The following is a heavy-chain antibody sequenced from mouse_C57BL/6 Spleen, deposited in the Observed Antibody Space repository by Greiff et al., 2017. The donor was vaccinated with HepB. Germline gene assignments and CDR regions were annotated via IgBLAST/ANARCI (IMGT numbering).Heavy chain of an antibody. CDR1: GYTFTSYW. V-gene: IGHV1-53*01. J-gene: IGHJ4*01. CDR2: INPSNGGT. D-gene: IGHD2-1*01. Sequence: VQLQQPGTELVKPGASVKLSCKASGYTFTSYWMHWVKQRPGQGLEWIGNINPSNGGTNYNEKFKSQATLTVNKSSSTAYMQLSSLTSEVSAVYYCARLYYLYAMDYWGQGTSVTVSS. CDR3: ARLYYLYAMDY.